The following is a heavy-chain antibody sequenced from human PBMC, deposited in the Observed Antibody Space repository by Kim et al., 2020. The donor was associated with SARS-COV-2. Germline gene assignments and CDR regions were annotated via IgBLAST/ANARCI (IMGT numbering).Heavy chain of an antibody. D-gene: IGHD1-26*01. CDR3: ARWDVGKLSPHY. V-gene: IGHV1-69*13. Sequence: SVKVSCKASGGTFSSYAISWVRQAPGQGLEWMGGIIPIFGTANYAQKFQGRVTITADESTSTAYMELSSLRSEDTAVYYCARWDVGKLSPHYWGQGTLVTVSS. J-gene: IGHJ4*02. CDR1: GGTFSSYA. CDR2: IIPIFGTA.